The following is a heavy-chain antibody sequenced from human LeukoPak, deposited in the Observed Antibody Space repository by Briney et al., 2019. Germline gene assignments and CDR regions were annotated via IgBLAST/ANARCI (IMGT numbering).Heavy chain of an antibody. Sequence: PGGSLRLSCAASGLTVNSNYMNWVRQAPGKGLQWVSVIYSGGTTYYADSVKGRFTISRDNSKNTLYLQMNSLRADDTAVYYCARNARDSVFDLWGQGTMVTVSS. CDR1: GLTVNSNY. CDR3: ARNARDSVFDL. J-gene: IGHJ3*01. V-gene: IGHV3-53*01. CDR2: IYSGGTT.